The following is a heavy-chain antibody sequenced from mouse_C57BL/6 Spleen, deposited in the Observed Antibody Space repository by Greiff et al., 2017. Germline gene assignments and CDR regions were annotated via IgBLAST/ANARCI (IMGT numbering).Heavy chain of an antibody. D-gene: IGHD3-2*02. J-gene: IGHJ4*01. V-gene: IGHV1-15*01. CDR3: TRGAQATSHYYAMDY. Sequence: VQLQQSGAELVRPGASVTLSCKASGYTFTDYEMHWVKQTPVHGLEWIGALDPETGGTAYNQKFKGKAILTADKSSSTAYMELRSLTSEDSAVYYCTRGAQATSHYYAMDYWGQGTSVTVSS. CDR2: LDPETGGT. CDR1: GYTFTDYE.